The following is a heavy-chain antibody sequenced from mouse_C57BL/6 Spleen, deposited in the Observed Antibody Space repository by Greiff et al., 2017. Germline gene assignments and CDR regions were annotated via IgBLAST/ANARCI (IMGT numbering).Heavy chain of an antibody. V-gene: IGHV5-17*01. J-gene: IGHJ3*01. D-gene: IGHD2-3*01. CDR2: ISSGSSTI. CDR3: ARADDGYSAWFAY. CDR1: GFTFSDYG. Sequence: EVMLVESGGGLVKPGGSLKLSCAASGFTFSDYGMHWVRQAPEKGLEWVAYISSGSSTIYYADTVKGRFTISRDNAKNTRFLQMTSLRSEDTAMYYCARADDGYSAWFAYWGQGTLVTVSA.